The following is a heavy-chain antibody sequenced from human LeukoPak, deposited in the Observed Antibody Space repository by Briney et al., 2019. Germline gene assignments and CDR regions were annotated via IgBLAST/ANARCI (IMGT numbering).Heavy chain of an antibody. V-gene: IGHV4-39*07. CDR1: GGSISSSSYY. CDR3: ARDPGQESGSYIPDDAFDI. D-gene: IGHD1-26*01. CDR2: IYYGGST. J-gene: IGHJ3*02. Sequence: SETLSLTCAVSGGSISSSSYYWGWIRQPPGKGLEWIGSIYYGGSTNYNPSLKSRVTISVDTSKNQFSLRLSSVTAADTAVYYCARDPGQESGSYIPDDAFDIWGQGTMVTVSS.